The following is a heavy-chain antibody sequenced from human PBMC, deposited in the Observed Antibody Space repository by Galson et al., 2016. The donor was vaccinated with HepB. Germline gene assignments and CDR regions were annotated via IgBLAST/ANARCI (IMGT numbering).Heavy chain of an antibody. D-gene: IGHD6-6*01. CDR1: GFTFDNYT. CDR3: ARSLGWYFDV. J-gene: IGHJ2*01. V-gene: IGHV3-21*01. Sequence: SLRLSCAASGFTFDNYTMNWLRQAPGKGLEWVSSVSHSSTYVYYADSAQGRFTISRDNAKNSLYLEMNNLRVEDTAVFYCARSLGWYFDVWGRGTLVAVSS. CDR2: VSHSSTYV.